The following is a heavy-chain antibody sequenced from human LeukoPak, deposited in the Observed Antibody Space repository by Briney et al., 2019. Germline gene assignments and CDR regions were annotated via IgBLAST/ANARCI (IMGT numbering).Heavy chain of an antibody. D-gene: IGHD3-16*01. V-gene: IGHV1-2*02. J-gene: IGHJ6*03. CDR2: INPNSGGT. CDR1: GYTFTGYY. CDR3: AKNHYDYVWGGEPYYYYYMDV. Sequence: ASVKVSCKASGYTFTGYYMHWVRQAPGQGLEWMGWINPNSGGTNYAQKFQGRVTMTRDTSIRTAYMELSRLRSDDTAVYYCAKNHYDYVWGGEPYYYYYMDVWGKGTTVTVSS.